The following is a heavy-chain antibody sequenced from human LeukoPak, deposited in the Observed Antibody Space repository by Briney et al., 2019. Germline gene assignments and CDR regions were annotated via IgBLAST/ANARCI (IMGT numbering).Heavy chain of an antibody. D-gene: IGHD3-22*01. Sequence: PGGSLRLSSTAPGLTNGGYAMSWFRQAPGKGLEWVAVIWYDGSNKYYADSVKGRFTISRDNSKNTLYLQMNSLRAEDTAVYYCARDRGYYDSSDLVDAFDIWGQGTMVTVSS. CDR3: ARDRGYYDSSDLVDAFDI. CDR2: IWYDGSNK. CDR1: GLTNGGYA. J-gene: IGHJ3*02. V-gene: IGHV3-33*01.